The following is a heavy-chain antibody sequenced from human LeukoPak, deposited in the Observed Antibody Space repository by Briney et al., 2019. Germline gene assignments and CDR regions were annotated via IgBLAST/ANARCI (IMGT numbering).Heavy chain of an antibody. Sequence: GGSLRLSCAASGFPFSDYAMNWVRQAPGKGLEWVSYISTSSTTIYYADSVKGRFTISRDNARNSLYLQMNSLRAEDTAVYYCARGPYTNGHYFDYWGQGTLATVSS. D-gene: IGHD6-19*01. CDR3: ARGPYTNGHYFDY. V-gene: IGHV3-48*04. J-gene: IGHJ4*02. CDR2: ISTSSTTI. CDR1: GFPFSDYA.